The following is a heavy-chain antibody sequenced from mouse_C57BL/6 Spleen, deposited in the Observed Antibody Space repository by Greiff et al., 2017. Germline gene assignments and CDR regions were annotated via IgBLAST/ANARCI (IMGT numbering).Heavy chain of an antibody. CDR2: IDPETGGT. CDR3: TRSGGSSPPCAY. V-gene: IGHV1-15*01. D-gene: IGHD1-1*01. J-gene: IGHJ3*01. Sequence: QVQLQQSGAELVRPGASVTLSCKASGYTFTDYEMHWVKQTPVHGLEWIGAIDPETGGTAYNQKFKGKARLTADKSSSTAYMELRSLTSGASAVYYCTRSGGSSPPCAYWGQGTLVTVSA. CDR1: GYTFTDYE.